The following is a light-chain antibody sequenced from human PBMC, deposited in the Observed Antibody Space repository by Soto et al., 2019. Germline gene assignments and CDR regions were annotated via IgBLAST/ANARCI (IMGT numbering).Light chain of an antibody. CDR3: QLYDNFPLT. V-gene: IGKV1-33*01. Sequence: DIQMTQSPSSLSASVGDRVIITCQASQDISTSLNWYQQKPGKAPKLLIYDASNLDRGVPSRFSGRGSGTDFTFVLSSLQPEDIGTYYCQLYDNFPLTFGGGTKVELK. CDR1: QDISTS. CDR2: DAS. J-gene: IGKJ4*01.